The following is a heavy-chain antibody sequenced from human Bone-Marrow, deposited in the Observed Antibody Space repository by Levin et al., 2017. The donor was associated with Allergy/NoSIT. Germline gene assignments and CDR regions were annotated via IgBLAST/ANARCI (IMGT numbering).Heavy chain of an antibody. V-gene: IGHV4-31*03. CDR3: AIVYGYALDS. CDR1: GGSFSGGGYH. CDR2: ISYRGTT. D-gene: IGHD5-12*01. Sequence: SETLSLTCTASGGSFSGGGYHWSWIRQHPEKGLEWIGYISYRGTTYYNPSLKSRVTMSVDTSKTHFSLNLSSVTAADPAVSFCAIVYGYALDSWGRGPPATVST. J-gene: IGHJ4*02.